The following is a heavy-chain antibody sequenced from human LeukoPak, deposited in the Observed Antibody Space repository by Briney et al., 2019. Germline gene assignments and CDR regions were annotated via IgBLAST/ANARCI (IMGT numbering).Heavy chain of an antibody. CDR1: GFTFSSYA. J-gene: IGHJ4*02. Sequence: PGGSLRLSCAGSGFTFSSYAMHWVRQAPGKGLEYVSAISSNGGSTYYANSVKGRFTISRDNSKNTLYLQMGSLRAEDMAVYYCAREGFPIAAPVYWGQGTLVTVSS. CDR2: ISSNGGST. V-gene: IGHV3-64*01. D-gene: IGHD6-25*01. CDR3: AREGFPIAAPVY.